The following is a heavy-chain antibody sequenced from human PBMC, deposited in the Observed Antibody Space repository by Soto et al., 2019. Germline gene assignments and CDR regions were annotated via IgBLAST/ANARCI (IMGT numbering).Heavy chain of an antibody. Sequence: QLQLQESGPGLVKPSETLSLTCTVSGGSISSIDDWWGWVRQPPGKGLEWIASVYRTGATYYYPSLESRVTVSVDTSKNQFFLKVTSVTAADTAVYYWARLMGRSFVTYWGQGTLVTVSS. V-gene: IGHV4-39*01. CDR2: VYRTGAT. J-gene: IGHJ4*02. CDR1: GGSISSIDDW. CDR3: ARLMGRSFVTY. D-gene: IGHD2-8*01.